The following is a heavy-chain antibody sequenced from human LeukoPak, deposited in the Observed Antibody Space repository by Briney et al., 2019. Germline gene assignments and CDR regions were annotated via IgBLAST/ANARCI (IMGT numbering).Heavy chain of an antibody. Sequence: GGSLRLSCVASRFTFSTYWMHWVRRGPGKGLVWVSRINSDGRDTIYADSVTGRFTISRDNAKNTLYLQVDSLGAEDTAVYYCARGGRDHAFDVWGQGTMVTVSS. CDR1: RFTFSTYW. CDR2: INSDGRDT. J-gene: IGHJ3*01. CDR3: ARGGRDHAFDV. D-gene: IGHD2-21*02. V-gene: IGHV3-74*01.